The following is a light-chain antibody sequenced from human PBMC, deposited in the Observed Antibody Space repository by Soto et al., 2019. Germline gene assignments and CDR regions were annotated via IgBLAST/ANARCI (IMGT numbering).Light chain of an antibody. CDR1: QSVGSN. CDR3: QQYNNWPAA. CDR2: ATS. J-gene: IGKJ1*01. V-gene: IGKV3-15*01. Sequence: EIVMTQSPGTLSVSLGERATLSCRASQSVGSNLAWHQQKPGQAPRLLIYATSTRATGVPARFSGSGSGTEFTLTISGLQSEDFAVYHCQQYNNWPAAFGQGTKVDNK.